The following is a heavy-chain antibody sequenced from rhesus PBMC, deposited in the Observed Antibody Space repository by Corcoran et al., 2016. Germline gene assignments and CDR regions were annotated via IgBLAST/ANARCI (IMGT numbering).Heavy chain of an antibody. J-gene: IGHJ1*01. Sequence: QVQLQESGPAVMKPSETLSLTCAVSGGSITSNNWWSWIRQSPGQELEWIGGIYGSGGNTDYNPTLKSRVTISLDTSKNQFSVRLSSVTAADTAVYFCVRHDSNSGDYHYFDLWGQGALVTVSS. CDR2: IYGSGGNT. CDR3: VRHDSNSGDYHYFDL. D-gene: IGHD4-11*01. CDR1: GGSITSNNW. V-gene: IGHV4-93*02.